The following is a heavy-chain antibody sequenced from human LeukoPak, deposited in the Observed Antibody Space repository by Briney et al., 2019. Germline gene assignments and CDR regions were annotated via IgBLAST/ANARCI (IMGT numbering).Heavy chain of an antibody. D-gene: IGHD3-10*01. Sequence: GESLKISCKGSGYSFTSYWIGWVRQAPGKGLEWVAHINQDGSEKYYVDSVKGRFTISRDNAKNSLYLQMNSLRAEDTAAYYCARDFYGGFDYWGQGIVVTVSS. CDR3: ARDFYGGFDY. V-gene: IGHV3-7*01. CDR1: GYSFTSYW. J-gene: IGHJ4*02. CDR2: INQDGSEK.